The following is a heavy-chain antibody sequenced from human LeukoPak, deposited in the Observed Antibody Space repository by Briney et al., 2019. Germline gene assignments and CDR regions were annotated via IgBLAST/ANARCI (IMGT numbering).Heavy chain of an antibody. J-gene: IGHJ4*02. CDR2: ISSSSSSI. CDR1: GFTFSSHN. Sequence: GGSLRLSCAASGFTFSSHNMNWVRQAPGKGLEWVSYISSSSSSIYYADSVKGRFTISRDNAKNSLYLQMNSLRAEDTAVYYCARVGATPGRRPYYFDYWGQGTLVTVSS. V-gene: IGHV3-48*01. D-gene: IGHD1-26*01. CDR3: ARVGATPGRRPYYFDY.